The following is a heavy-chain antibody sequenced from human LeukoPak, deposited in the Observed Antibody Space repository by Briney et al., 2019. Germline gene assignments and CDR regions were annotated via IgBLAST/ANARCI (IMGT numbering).Heavy chain of an antibody. D-gene: IGHD3-16*02. CDR1: GGSFSGYY. CDR2: INHSGST. CDR3: ARGITFGGVIATNWFDP. V-gene: IGHV4-34*01. Sequence: SETLSLTCAVYGGSFSGYYWSWIRQPPGKGLEWIGEINHSGSTNYNPSLKSRVTISVDTSKNQFSLKLSSVTAADTAVYYCARGITFGGVIATNWFDPWGQGTLVTVSS. J-gene: IGHJ5*02.